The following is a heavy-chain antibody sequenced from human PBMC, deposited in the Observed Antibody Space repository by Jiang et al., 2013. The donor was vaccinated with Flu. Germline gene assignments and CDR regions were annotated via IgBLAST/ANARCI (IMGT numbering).Heavy chain of an antibody. CDR2: ISGYSGHT. CDR1: GYTFTNYG. CDR3: AREGYREVDY. V-gene: IGHV1-18*04. D-gene: IGHD5-18*01. J-gene: IGHJ4*02. Sequence: SGAEVKKPGASVKVSCKASGYTFTNYGMTWVRQGPGQGLEWIGWISGYSGHTDYGQKFQGRVTITKDTSTSTVYMDLRSLRSDDTAVYYCAREGYREVDYWGQGTRSPSP.